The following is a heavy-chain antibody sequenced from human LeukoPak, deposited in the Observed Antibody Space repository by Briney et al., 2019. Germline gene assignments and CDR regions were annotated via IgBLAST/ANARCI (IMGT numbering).Heavy chain of an antibody. CDR3: ARDHPATSLTARAFDI. CDR1: GFTVSRNY. D-gene: IGHD2-21*02. J-gene: IGHJ3*02. Sequence: GGSLRLSCAASGFTVSRNYMSWVGQAPGKGLEWVSIIFSGGDTYYADSVKGRFTISRDNSKNTVYLQMNSLTAEDTAVYYCARDHPATSLTARAFDIWGQGTMVTVSS. CDR2: IFSGGDT. V-gene: IGHV3-53*01.